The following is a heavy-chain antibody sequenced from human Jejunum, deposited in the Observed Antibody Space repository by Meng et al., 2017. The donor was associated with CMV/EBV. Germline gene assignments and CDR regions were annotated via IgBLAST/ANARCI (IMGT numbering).Heavy chain of an antibody. CDR1: AGSISGYY. V-gene: IGHV4-4*07. Sequence: QGQLQESGPGLVKSSETLSLTCFVSAGSISGYYWSWIRQPAGKGLEWIGRIYTSGSTHYNPSLKSRLTMSVDLSNNQISLKLSSVTAADTAVYYCARESGSYYWFDPWGQGTLVTVSS. CDR2: IYTSGST. D-gene: IGHD1-26*01. J-gene: IGHJ5*02. CDR3: ARESGSYYWFDP.